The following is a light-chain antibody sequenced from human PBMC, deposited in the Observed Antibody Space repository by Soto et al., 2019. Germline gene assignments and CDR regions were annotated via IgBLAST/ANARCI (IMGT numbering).Light chain of an antibody. J-gene: IGLJ3*02. V-gene: IGLV6-57*02. Sequence: NFMLTQPHAVSESPGKTVTISCTGSSGSIASNYVQWYQQRPGSAPTTVIYEDNQRPSGVPDRFSGSIDSSSNSASLTISGLKTEDEADYYCQSYDSSNQGVFGGGTNLTVL. CDR1: SGSIASNY. CDR3: QSYDSSNQGV. CDR2: EDN.